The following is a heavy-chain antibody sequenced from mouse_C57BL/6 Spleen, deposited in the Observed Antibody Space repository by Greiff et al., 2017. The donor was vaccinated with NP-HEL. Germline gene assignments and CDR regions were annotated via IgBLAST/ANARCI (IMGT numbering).Heavy chain of an antibody. V-gene: IGHV1-4*01. CDR1: GYNFTSYT. D-gene: IGHD2-4*01. CDR2: INPSSGYT. J-gene: IGHJ3*01. CDR3: AREGVYDYDEGFAY. Sequence: VQLHQSGAELARPGASVKMSCKASGYNFTSYTMHWVKQRPGQGLEWIGYINPSSGYTKYNQKLKDKATLTADKSSSTTYMQLSSLTAEDSAVNYCAREGVYDYDEGFAYWGQGTLVTVSA.